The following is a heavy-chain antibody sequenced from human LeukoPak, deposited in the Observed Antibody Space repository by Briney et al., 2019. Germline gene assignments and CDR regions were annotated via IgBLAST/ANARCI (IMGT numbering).Heavy chain of an antibody. Sequence: GGSLRLSCAASGLTFDDYGMSWVRQAPGKGLEWVAGINWNGGSTGYADSVKGRFTISRDSAKNSLCLQMNSLRAEDTALYYCARGGEGYGDYSYYFDYWGQGTLVTVSS. CDR3: ARGGEGYGDYSYYFDY. J-gene: IGHJ4*02. V-gene: IGHV3-20*04. CDR2: INWNGGST. D-gene: IGHD4-17*01. CDR1: GLTFDDYG.